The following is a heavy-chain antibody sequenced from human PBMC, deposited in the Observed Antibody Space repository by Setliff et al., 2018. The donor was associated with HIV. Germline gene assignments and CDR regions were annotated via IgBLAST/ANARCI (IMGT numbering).Heavy chain of an antibody. Sequence: ASVKVSCKASGGTFSSYAISWVRQAPGQGLEWMGGFDPEDGETIYAQKFQGRVTITADTSIDTAYMDLSSLTSEDTAVYHCATGGASMEIDSWGQGTLVTVSS. CDR2: FDPEDGET. CDR1: GGTFSSYA. CDR3: ATGGASMEIDS. J-gene: IGHJ4*02. V-gene: IGHV1-24*01. D-gene: IGHD2-8*01.